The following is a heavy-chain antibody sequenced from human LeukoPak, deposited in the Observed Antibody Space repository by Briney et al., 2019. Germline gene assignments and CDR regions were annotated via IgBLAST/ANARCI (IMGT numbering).Heavy chain of an antibody. CDR2: IYHTGRT. CDR1: GYSISSGYY. J-gene: IGHJ4*02. CDR3: TGKYYYDTSGYYYADY. Sequence: SETLSLTCTVSGYSISSGYYWGFIRQSPGKGLEWIGSIYHTGRTYYNPSLKSRLTISVDTSKNQFSLKLSSVTAADTAVYYCTGKYYYDTSGYYYADYWGQGTLVTVSS. D-gene: IGHD3-22*01. V-gene: IGHV4-38-2*02.